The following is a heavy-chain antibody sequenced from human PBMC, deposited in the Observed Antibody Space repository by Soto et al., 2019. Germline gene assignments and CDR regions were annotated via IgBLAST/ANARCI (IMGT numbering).Heavy chain of an antibody. CDR2: ISDDGSRA. CDR3: TRGPRPSSVGTGAF. V-gene: IGHV3-23*01. Sequence: GGSLRLSCAASGFTFSSYAMSWVRQAPGKGLEWVSRISDDGSRADYADSVKGRFTISRDNAKNTLYLEMHVLRADDTAVYYCTRGPRPSSVGTGAFWGQGTPVTVSS. CDR1: GFTFSSYA. J-gene: IGHJ4*02. D-gene: IGHD3-10*01.